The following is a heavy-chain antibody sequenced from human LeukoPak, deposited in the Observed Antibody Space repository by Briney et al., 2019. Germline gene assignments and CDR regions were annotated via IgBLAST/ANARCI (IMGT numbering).Heavy chain of an antibody. Sequence: ASVKVSCKASGYTITDYFIHWVRPAPGQGLEWMGWINPNGGGTNSAQKFEGRVTMTTDTSINTAYMELSSLTSDDTAVYFCARAHYLRLYFFDYWGQGTLVTVSS. CDR2: INPNGGGT. D-gene: IGHD3-10*01. J-gene: IGHJ4*02. V-gene: IGHV1-2*02. CDR3: ARAHYLRLYFFDY. CDR1: GYTITDYF.